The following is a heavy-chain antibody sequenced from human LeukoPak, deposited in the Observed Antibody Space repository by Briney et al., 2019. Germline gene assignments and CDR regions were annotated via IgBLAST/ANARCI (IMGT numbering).Heavy chain of an antibody. CDR1: GGSISSSSYY. CDR3: AREEYCSGGSCYRAAGEFDY. CDR2: IYYSGST. V-gene: IGHV4-39*07. J-gene: IGHJ4*02. Sequence: SETLSLTCTVSGGSISSSSYYWGWIRQPPGKGLEWIGSIYYSGSTYYNPSLKSRVTISVDTSKNQFSLKLSSVTAADTAVYYCAREEYCSGGSCYRAAGEFDYWGQGTLVTVSS. D-gene: IGHD2-15*01.